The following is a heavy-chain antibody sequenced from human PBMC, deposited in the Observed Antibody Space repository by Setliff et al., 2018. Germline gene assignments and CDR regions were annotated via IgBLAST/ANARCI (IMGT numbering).Heavy chain of an antibody. CDR2: IRHDGNNK. J-gene: IGHJ4*02. D-gene: IGHD6-13*01. V-gene: IGHV3-30*02. Sequence: GGSLRLSCAASGFTFSNHGMHWVRQAPGKGLEWVAFIRHDGNNKYYKDSVKGRFTISRDNSKNTLYLQMNSLRAEDTAIYYCAKCSSWHGHYPHFNYWGQGTLVTVSS. CDR3: AKCSSWHGHYPHFNY. CDR1: GFTFSNHG.